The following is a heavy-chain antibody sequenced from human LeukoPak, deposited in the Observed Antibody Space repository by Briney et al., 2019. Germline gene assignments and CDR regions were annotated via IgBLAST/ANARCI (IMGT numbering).Heavy chain of an antibody. D-gene: IGHD6-13*01. CDR3: AKEESSTWAKWFDP. V-gene: IGHV3-21*01. J-gene: IGHJ5*02. CDR2: FTSRSRTI. CDR1: GFTFSSYS. Sequence: PGGSLRLSCAASGFTFSSYSMTWVRQAPGKGLEWVSSFTSRSRTIYYADSVKGRFTISRDNSKNTLYLQMNSLRAEDTAVYYCAKEESSTWAKWFDPWGQGTLVTVSS.